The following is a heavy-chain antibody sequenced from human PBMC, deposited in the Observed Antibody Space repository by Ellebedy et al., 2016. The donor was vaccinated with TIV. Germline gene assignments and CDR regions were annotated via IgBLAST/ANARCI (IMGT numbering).Heavy chain of an antibody. CDR3: ARGPEGVRFLEWLPVGYYFDY. J-gene: IGHJ4*02. Sequence: GESLKISXAASGFTFSSYWMSWVRQAPGKGLEWVANIKQDGSEKYYVDSVKGRFTISRDNAKNSLYLQMNSLRAEDTAVYYCARGPEGVRFLEWLPVGYYFDYWGQGTLVTVSS. V-gene: IGHV3-7*01. D-gene: IGHD3-3*01. CDR1: GFTFSSYW. CDR2: IKQDGSEK.